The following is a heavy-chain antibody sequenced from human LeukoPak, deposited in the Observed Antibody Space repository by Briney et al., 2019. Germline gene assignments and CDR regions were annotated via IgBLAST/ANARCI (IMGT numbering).Heavy chain of an antibody. CDR2: INPNSGGT. J-gene: IGHJ6*03. Sequence: ASVKVSCKASGYTFTSYYMHWVRQAPGQGLEWMGWINPNSGGTNYAQKFQGRVTMTRDTSISTAYMELSRLRSDDTAVYYCARVVAEPYSSGWLGGYYYYYMDVWGKGTTVTVSS. CDR1: GYTFTSYY. CDR3: ARVVAEPYSSGWLGGYYYYYMDV. V-gene: IGHV1-2*02. D-gene: IGHD6-19*01.